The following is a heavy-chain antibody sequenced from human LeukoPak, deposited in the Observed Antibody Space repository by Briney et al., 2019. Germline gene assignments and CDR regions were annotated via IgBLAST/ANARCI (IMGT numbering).Heavy chain of an antibody. Sequence: ASVKVSCKASGYTFNNYGINGVRQAPGQGLEWMGWISGYNSNTHSAQRLQGRVTMSTDTSTSTAYMELRSLTSDDTAVYYCARDFFTLLGNCDTTTCQDYSGQGTLVTVSS. CDR1: GYTFNNYG. J-gene: IGHJ4*02. D-gene: IGHD2-15*01. CDR2: ISGYNSNT. CDR3: ARDFFTLLGNCDTTTCQDY. V-gene: IGHV1-18*01.